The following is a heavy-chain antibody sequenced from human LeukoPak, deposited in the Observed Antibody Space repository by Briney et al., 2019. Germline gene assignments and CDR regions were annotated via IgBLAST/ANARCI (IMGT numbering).Heavy chain of an antibody. CDR3: AKDQGSDRIAVADFDY. CDR1: GFTFSSYS. Sequence: GGSLRLSCAASGFTFSSYSMNWVRQAPGKGLEWVSAISGSGGSTYYADSVKGRFTISRDNSKNTLYLQINSLRAEDTAVYYCAKDQGSDRIAVADFDYWGQGTLVTVSS. J-gene: IGHJ4*02. V-gene: IGHV3-23*01. D-gene: IGHD6-19*01. CDR2: ISGSGGST.